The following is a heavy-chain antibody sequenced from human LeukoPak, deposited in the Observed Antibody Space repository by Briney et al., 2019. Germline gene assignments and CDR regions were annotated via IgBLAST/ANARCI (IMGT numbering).Heavy chain of an antibody. CDR2: IYPGDSDT. CDR3: ARHKRYSSGWYRVPADY. J-gene: IGHJ4*02. D-gene: IGHD6-19*01. Sequence: GESLKISCKGSGYSFTSYWIGWVRQMPGKGLEWMGIIYPGDSDTRYSPSFQGQVTISADKSISTAYLQWSSLKASDTAMYYCARHKRYSSGWYRVPADYWGQGTLVTVSS. CDR1: GYSFTSYW. V-gene: IGHV5-51*01.